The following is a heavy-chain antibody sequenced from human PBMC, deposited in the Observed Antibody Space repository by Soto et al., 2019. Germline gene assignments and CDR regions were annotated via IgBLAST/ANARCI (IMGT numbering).Heavy chain of an antibody. CDR3: ARVNFWSGYSFYYYGMDV. CDR1: GGSFSGYY. Sequence: PSETLSLTCAVYGGSFSGYYWSWIRQPPGKGLEWIGEINHSGSTNYNPSLKSRVTISVDTSKNQFSLKLSSVTAADTAVYYCARVNFWSGYSFYYYGMDVWGQGTTVTVSS. V-gene: IGHV4-34*01. CDR2: INHSGST. D-gene: IGHD3-3*01. J-gene: IGHJ6*02.